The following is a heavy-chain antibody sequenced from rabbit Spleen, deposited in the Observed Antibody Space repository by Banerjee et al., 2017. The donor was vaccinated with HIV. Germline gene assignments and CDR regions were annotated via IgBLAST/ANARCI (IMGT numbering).Heavy chain of an antibody. J-gene: IGHJ6*01. CDR1: GFSFSNKAV. D-gene: IGHD8-1*01. CDR3: ARDTASSFSSYGMDL. Sequence: QERLVESGGGLVKPEGSLKLSCTASGFSFSNKAVMCWVRQAPGKGLELIACMDTGSSGFTYFASWAKGRFTISKASSTTVTLQMTSLTVADTATYFCARDTASSFSSYGMDLWGPGTLVTVS. V-gene: IGHV1S45*01. CDR2: MDTGSSGFT.